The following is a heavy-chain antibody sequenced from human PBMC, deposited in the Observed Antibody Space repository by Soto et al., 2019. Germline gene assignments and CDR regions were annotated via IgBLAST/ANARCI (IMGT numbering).Heavy chain of an antibody. V-gene: IGHV4-59*01. CDR1: GGSISSYY. D-gene: IGHD3-3*01. J-gene: IGHJ5*02. CDR3: ARDVTIFGVAGGWFDP. CDR2: IYYSGST. Sequence: QVQLQESGPGLVKPSETLSLTCTVSGGSISSYYWSWIRQPPGKGLEWIGYIYYSGSTNYNPSLKSRVTISVDTSKNQFSLKLSSVTAADTAVYYCARDVTIFGVAGGWFDPCGQGTLVTVSS.